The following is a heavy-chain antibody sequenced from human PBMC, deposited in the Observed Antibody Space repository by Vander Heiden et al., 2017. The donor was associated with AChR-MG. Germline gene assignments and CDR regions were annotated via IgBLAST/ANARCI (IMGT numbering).Heavy chain of an antibody. Sequence: EVQLLESGGGLVPPGGSLRLSCAASGFTFTHSALTWVGQAPGKGLEWVSVVSGNGGSTYYAESVKGRFTISRDNSKNTLYLQMNSLRVEDTAVYYCARGHYYGSGSYYFDYWGQGTLVTVSS. V-gene: IGHV3-23*01. CDR1: GFTFTHSA. CDR3: ARGHYYGSGSYYFDY. D-gene: IGHD3-10*01. J-gene: IGHJ4*02. CDR2: VSGNGGST.